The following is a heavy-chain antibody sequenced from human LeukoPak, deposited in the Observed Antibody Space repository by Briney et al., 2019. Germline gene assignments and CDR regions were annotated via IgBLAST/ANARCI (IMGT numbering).Heavy chain of an antibody. Sequence: GGSLRLSCAASGFTFSDYYMSWIRQAPGKGLEWVSYISSSGSTIYYADSVKGRFTISRDNAKNSLHLQMNSLGAEDTAVYYCARDPYDFWSGPSRNDAFDIWGQGTVVTVSS. CDR2: ISSSGSTI. D-gene: IGHD3-3*01. J-gene: IGHJ3*02. V-gene: IGHV3-11*04. CDR3: ARDPYDFWSGPSRNDAFDI. CDR1: GFTFSDYY.